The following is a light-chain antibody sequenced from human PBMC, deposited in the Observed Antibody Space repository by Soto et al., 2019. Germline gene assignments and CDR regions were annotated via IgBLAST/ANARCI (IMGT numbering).Light chain of an antibody. Sequence: DIQMTRSPSTLSGSVGDRVTITCRASQTISSWLAWYQQKPGKAPKLLIYKASTLKSGVPSRFSGSGSGTEFTLTISSLQPDDFATYYCQHYNSYSEAFGQGTKGDNK. V-gene: IGKV1-5*03. CDR1: QTISSW. CDR3: QHYNSYSEA. J-gene: IGKJ1*01. CDR2: KAS.